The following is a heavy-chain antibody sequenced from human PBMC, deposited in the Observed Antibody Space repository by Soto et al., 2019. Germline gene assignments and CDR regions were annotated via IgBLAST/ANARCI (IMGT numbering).Heavy chain of an antibody. J-gene: IGHJ4*02. Sequence: QVQLVESGGGVVQPGRSLRLSCAASGFTFSSYGMHWVRQAPGKGLEWVAVIWYDGSNKYYADYVKGRFTISRDNSKNTLYLHMNSLRAEDTAVYYCARGDRYSSSPFAYWGQGTLVTVSS. CDR1: GFTFSSYG. CDR3: ARGDRYSSSPFAY. CDR2: IWYDGSNK. D-gene: IGHD6-6*01. V-gene: IGHV3-33*01.